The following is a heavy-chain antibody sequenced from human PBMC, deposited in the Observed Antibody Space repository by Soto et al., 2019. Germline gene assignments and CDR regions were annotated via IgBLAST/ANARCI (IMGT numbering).Heavy chain of an antibody. CDR2: IWSDGSRK. CDR3: ATGHDSSGYYAFHM. J-gene: IGHJ3*02. V-gene: IGHV3-33*01. D-gene: IGHD3-22*01. CDR1: GFTFSDYG. Sequence: QVQLVESGGGVVQPGRSLRLSCAASGFTFSDYGMHWVRQAPGKGLEWVAVIWSDGSRKYYAESVQGRFTVSRDNSMHTLYLQMNSVRAEDTAVYYCATGHDSSGYYAFHMWGQGTKVTVSS.